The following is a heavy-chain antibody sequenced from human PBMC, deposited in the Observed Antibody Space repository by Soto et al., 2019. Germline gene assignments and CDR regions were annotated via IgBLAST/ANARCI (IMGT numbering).Heavy chain of an antibody. CDR1: GGTFSSYS. CDR2: IIPIFGTA. CDR3: AIEYSSSPPYYPIGY. Sequence: QVQLVQSGAEVQKPGSSVKVSRKASGGTFSSYSISWVRQAPGQGLEWMGGIIPIFGTANYAQKFQGRVTITADESTSTAYMELSSLRSEDTAVYYCAIEYSSSPPYYPIGYWGQGTLVTVSS. V-gene: IGHV1-69*01. D-gene: IGHD6-6*01. J-gene: IGHJ4*02.